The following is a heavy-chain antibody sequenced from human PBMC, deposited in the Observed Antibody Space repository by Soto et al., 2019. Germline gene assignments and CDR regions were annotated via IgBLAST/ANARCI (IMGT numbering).Heavy chain of an antibody. D-gene: IGHD6-19*01. J-gene: IGHJ4*02. Sequence: QVQLVESGGGVVQPGRSLRLSCAASGFTFSSYAMHWVRQAPGKGLEWVAVISYDGSNKYYADSVKGRFTISRDNSKNTLYLQMHSLRAEDTAVYYCAREMSSGWYNTPFDYWGQGTLVTVSS. V-gene: IGHV3-30-3*01. CDR1: GFTFSSYA. CDR3: AREMSSGWYNTPFDY. CDR2: ISYDGSNK.